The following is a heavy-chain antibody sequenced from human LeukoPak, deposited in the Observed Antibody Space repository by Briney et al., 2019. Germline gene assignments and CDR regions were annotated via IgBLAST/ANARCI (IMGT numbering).Heavy chain of an antibody. CDR3: AKGGSFYDSSGYAHY. CDR1: GFTFSSYA. J-gene: IGHJ4*02. D-gene: IGHD3-22*01. V-gene: IGHV3-23*01. CDR2: ISGSGSST. Sequence: GGSLRLSCAASGFTFSSYAMSWVRQAPGKGLEWVSAISGSGSSTYYADSVKGRFTISRDNSKNTLSLQMNSLRAEDTAVYYCAKGGSFYDSSGYAHYWGQGTLVTVSS.